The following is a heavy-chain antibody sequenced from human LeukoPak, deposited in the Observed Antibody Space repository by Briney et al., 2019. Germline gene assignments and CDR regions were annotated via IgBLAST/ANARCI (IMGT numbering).Heavy chain of an antibody. CDR1: GFTFSSYA. J-gene: IGHJ4*02. CDR3: AGLTYYFDY. CDR2: ISYDGSNK. Sequence: GGSLRLSCAASGFTFSSYAMHWVRQAPGKGLEWVAVISYDGSNKYYADSVKGRFTISRDNSKNTLYLQMNSLRAEDTAVYYCAGLTYYFDYWGQGTLVTVSS. V-gene: IGHV3-30*04. D-gene: IGHD4/OR15-4a*01.